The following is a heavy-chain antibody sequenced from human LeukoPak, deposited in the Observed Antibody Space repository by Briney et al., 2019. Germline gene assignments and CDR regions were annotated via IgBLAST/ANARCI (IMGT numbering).Heavy chain of an antibody. CDR1: GGSISGYY. D-gene: IGHD5-24*01. Sequence: SETLSLTCTVSGGSISGYYWSWIRQHPGKGLEWIGYIYYSGSTYYNPSLKSRVTISVDTSKNQFSLKLSSVTAADTAVYYCARDRDGYNYFDYWGQGTLVTVSS. CDR2: IYYSGST. V-gene: IGHV4-31*03. J-gene: IGHJ4*02. CDR3: ARDRDGYNYFDY.